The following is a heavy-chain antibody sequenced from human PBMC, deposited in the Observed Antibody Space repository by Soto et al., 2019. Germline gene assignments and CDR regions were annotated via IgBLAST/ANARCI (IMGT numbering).Heavy chain of an antibody. CDR1: GYTFSSYG. J-gene: IGHJ4*02. V-gene: IGHV1-18*01. CDR3: ARDRHYFHTSEYYYPSLFDY. Sequence: GASVKVSCKVSGYTFSSYGLSWVRQAPGQGLEWMGWISVNNGNTNYAQKLQGRVTMTADTSTSTAYMELRSLRSDDTAVYYCARDRHYFHTSEYYYPSLFDYWGQGALVTVSS. D-gene: IGHD3-22*01. CDR2: ISVNNGNT.